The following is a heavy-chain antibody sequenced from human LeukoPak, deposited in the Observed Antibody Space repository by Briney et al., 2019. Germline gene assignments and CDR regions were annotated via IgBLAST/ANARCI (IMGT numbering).Heavy chain of an antibody. CDR3: ARDKSGDYYGSDY. D-gene: IGHD3-10*01. CDR1: GLTVSSNF. J-gene: IGHJ4*02. V-gene: IGHV3-7*03. CDR2: IKQDGGDI. Sequence: GGSLRLSCAVSGLTVSSNFMSWVRQAPGKGLEWVANIKQDGGDIYYVDSVKGRFTISRDNAKNSLYLQMNSLRAEDTALYHCARDKSGDYYGSDYWGQGTLVTVSS.